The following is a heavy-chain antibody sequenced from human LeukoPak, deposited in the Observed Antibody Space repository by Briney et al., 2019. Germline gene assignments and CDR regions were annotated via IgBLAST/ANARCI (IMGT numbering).Heavy chain of an antibody. CDR3: TTDPLYYDFWSDYYTSVY. Sequence: GGSLRLSCAASGFTFSKAWMTWDRQAPGKGLEWVGRIKSKTDGGTTDYAAPVKGRFTISRDDSKNTLYLQMNSLKTEDTAVYYCTTDPLYYDFWSDYYTSVYWGQGTLVTVSS. J-gene: IGHJ4*02. V-gene: IGHV3-15*01. CDR1: GFTFSKAW. D-gene: IGHD3-3*01. CDR2: IKSKTDGGTT.